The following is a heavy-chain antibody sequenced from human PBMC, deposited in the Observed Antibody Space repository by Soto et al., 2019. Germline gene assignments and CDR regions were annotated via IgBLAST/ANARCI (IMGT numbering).Heavy chain of an antibody. CDR3: ARAPYYDSSGYLSFSAFDI. Sequence: GGSLRLSCAASGFTFSSYGMHWVRQAPGKGLEWVAVIWYDGSNKYYADSVKGRLTISRDNSKNTLYLQMNSLRAEDTAVYYCARAPYYDSSGYLSFSAFDIWGQGTMVTVSS. V-gene: IGHV3-33*01. CDR1: GFTFSSYG. CDR2: IWYDGSNK. D-gene: IGHD3-22*01. J-gene: IGHJ3*02.